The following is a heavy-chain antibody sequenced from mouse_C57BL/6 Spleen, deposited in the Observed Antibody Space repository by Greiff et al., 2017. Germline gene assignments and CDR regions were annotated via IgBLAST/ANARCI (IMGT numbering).Heavy chain of an antibody. Sequence: EVKVVESGGGLVKPGGSLKLSCPASGFTFSDYGMHWVRQAPEKGLEWVAYISSGSSTIYYADTVKGRFTISRDNAKNTLFLQMTSLRSEDTAMYYCARGDYAMDYWGQGTSVTVSS. CDR3: ARGDYAMDY. V-gene: IGHV5-17*01. J-gene: IGHJ4*01. CDR2: ISSGSSTI. CDR1: GFTFSDYG.